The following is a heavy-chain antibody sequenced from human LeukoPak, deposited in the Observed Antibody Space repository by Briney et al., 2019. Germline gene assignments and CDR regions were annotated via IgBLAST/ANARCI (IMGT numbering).Heavy chain of an antibody. Sequence: GRSLRLSCAASGFTFSSYAMHWVRQAPGKGLEWVANIKQDGSEKYYVDSVKGRFTISRDNAKNSLYLQMNSLRAEDTAVYYCAREWGYFDLWGQGTLVTVSS. V-gene: IGHV3-7*01. J-gene: IGHJ4*02. CDR1: GFTFSSYA. CDR3: AREWGYFDL. D-gene: IGHD2-15*01. CDR2: IKQDGSEK.